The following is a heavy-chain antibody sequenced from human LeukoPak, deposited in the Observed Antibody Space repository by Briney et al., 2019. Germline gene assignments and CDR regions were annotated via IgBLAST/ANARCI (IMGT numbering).Heavy chain of an antibody. D-gene: IGHD1-26*01. CDR3: ARVRAAVGVDY. V-gene: IGHV4-34*01. CDR2: INHSGST. J-gene: IGHJ4*02. Sequence: SGTLSLTCAVYGGSFSDYYWSWIRQPPGKGLEWIGEINHSGSTNYNPSLKSRVTISVDTSKNQFSLRLRSVTAADTAVYYCARVRAAVGVDYWGQGTLVTVSS. CDR1: GGSFSDYY.